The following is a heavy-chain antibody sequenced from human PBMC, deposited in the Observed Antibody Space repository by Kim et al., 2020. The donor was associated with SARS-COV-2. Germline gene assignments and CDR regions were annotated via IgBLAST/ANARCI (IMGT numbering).Heavy chain of an antibody. V-gene: IGHV3-49*03. CDR1: GFTFGDYA. D-gene: IGHD3-9*01. J-gene: IGHJ6*02. Sequence: GGSLRLSCTASGFTFGDYAMSWFRQAPGKGLEWVGFIRSNAYGGTKEYAASVKGRFTISRDDYKSIAYLQMNSLKTEDTAVYYCTRWEYDILTGYSFGSGMDVWGQGTTVTVSS. CDR2: IRSNAYGGTK. CDR3: TRWEYDILTGYSFGSGMDV.